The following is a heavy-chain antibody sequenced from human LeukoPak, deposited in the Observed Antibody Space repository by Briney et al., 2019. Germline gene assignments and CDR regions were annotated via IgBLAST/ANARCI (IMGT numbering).Heavy chain of an antibody. CDR2: IYSTGDTDH. J-gene: IGHJ6*03. V-gene: IGHV4-4*07. D-gene: IGHD5-18*01. Sequence: PSETLTLTCTVSGASITAYYWTWIRQSAGKGLEFIGRIYSTGDTDHNYNPSLASRVTISGDTSKNQVSLRLKSVTAADTAVYYCARDRPDGYTHGHYYYNMDVWGKGTTVTVSS. CDR1: GASITAYY. CDR3: ARDRPDGYTHGHYYYNMDV.